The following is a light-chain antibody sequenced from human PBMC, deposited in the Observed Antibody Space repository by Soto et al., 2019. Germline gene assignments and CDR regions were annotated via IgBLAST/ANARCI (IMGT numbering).Light chain of an antibody. CDR1: SSDVGGYNY. J-gene: IGLJ1*01. Sequence: QSALTQPASVSGSPGQSITISCTGTSSDVGGYNYVSWYQQHPGKAPKLMIYDVSNRPSGVSNRFSGSKSGNTASLTISELQAEDEADYYCSSYTSSVYVFGTGTKLTVL. CDR3: SSYTSSVYV. V-gene: IGLV2-14*01. CDR2: DVS.